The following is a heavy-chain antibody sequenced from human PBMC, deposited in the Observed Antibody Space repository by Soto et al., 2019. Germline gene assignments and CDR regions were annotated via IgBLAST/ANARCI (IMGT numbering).Heavy chain of an antibody. CDR2: IKGDGSSL. CDR1: GFTFTTYW. Sequence: EVKVVESGGGLVQPGGSLRLSCAASGFTFTTYWMHWVRQVPGKGLVWVSRIKGDGSSLSSADSVKGRFTISRDNVENTVYLQMGSLRAYDTSLYYCARGLKNYYGVDVWGQGTTVTVSS. CDR3: ARGLKNYYGVDV. J-gene: IGHJ6*02. V-gene: IGHV3-74*01.